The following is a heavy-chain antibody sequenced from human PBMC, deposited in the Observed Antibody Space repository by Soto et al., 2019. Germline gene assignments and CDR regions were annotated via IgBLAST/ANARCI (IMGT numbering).Heavy chain of an antibody. Sequence: SETLSLTCTVSGGSISGDYYHWTWIRQSPEKGLEWIGYIHHSGSILYNPSLKSRLTISVDTSKNQFSLHLSSVTAADTAVYFCAREDAGGDTLDVWGQGTTVTVSS. D-gene: IGHD2-21*02. CDR2: IHHSGSI. J-gene: IGHJ6*02. CDR3: AREDAGGDTLDV. CDR1: GGSISGDYYH. V-gene: IGHV4-30-4*08.